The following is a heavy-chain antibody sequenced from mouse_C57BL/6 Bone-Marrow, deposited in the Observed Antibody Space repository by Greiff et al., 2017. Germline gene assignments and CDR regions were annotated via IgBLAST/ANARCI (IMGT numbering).Heavy chain of an antibody. J-gene: IGHJ1*03. CDR1: GYTFTSYW. Sequence: QVQLQQPGTELVKPGASVKLSCKASGYTFTSYWMHWVKQRPGQGLEWIGNINPSNGGTNYNEKFKSKANLTVDKSYSTAYMQLSSLTAEDSAVYYCARNWENYYGSSPLVWGTGTTVTVSS. CDR3: ARNWENYYGSSPLV. D-gene: IGHD1-1*01. V-gene: IGHV1-53*01. CDR2: INPSNGGT.